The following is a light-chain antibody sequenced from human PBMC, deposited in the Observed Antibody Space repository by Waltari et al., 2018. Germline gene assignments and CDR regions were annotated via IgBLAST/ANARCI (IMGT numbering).Light chain of an antibody. Sequence: ERVMTQSPGTLSVSPGERATLSCRASQSVSSNLAWYQQKPGQAPRLLIYGASTRATGIPARFSGSGSRTEFTLTISSLQSEDFAIYYCQQYNNWPYTFGQGTKLEIK. CDR2: GAS. CDR3: QQYNNWPYT. CDR1: QSVSSN. J-gene: IGKJ2*01. V-gene: IGKV3-15*01.